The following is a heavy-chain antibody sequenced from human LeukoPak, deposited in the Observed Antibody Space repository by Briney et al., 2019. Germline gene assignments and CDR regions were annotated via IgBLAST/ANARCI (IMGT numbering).Heavy chain of an antibody. CDR1: GFTFDDYA. CDR3: AKGVDDFWSGYSDY. D-gene: IGHD3-3*01. V-gene: IGHV3-9*01. Sequence: GGSLRLSCAASGFTFDDYAMPWVRQAPGKGLEWVSGISWNSGSIGYADSVKGRFTISRDNAKNSLYLQMYSLRAEDTALYYCAKGVDDFWSGYSDYWGQGTLVTVSS. CDR2: ISWNSGSI. J-gene: IGHJ4*02.